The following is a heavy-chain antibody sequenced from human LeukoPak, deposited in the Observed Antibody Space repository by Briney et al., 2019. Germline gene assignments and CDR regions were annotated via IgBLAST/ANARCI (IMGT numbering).Heavy chain of an antibody. V-gene: IGHV4-30-4*07. Sequence: SETLSLTCAVSGGSISSGGYSWSWIRQPPGKGLEWIGYIYYSGSTYYNPSLKSRVTISVDTSKNQFSLKLSSVTAADTAVYYCAINGEVSSTFDYWGQGTLVTVSS. J-gene: IGHJ4*02. CDR1: GGSISSGGYS. CDR3: AINGEVSSTFDY. D-gene: IGHD6-13*01. CDR2: IYYSGST.